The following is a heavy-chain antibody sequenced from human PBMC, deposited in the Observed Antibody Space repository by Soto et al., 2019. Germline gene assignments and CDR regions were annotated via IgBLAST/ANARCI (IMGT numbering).Heavy chain of an antibody. CDR2: IVPLFGST. V-gene: IGHV1-69*12. Sequence: QVQLVQSGAEVKKPGSSVKVSCKASGGTFSSDTISWVRQAPGQGIEWMGVIVPLFGSTKYAQNIQGRVTMSADESTSSAYMELRRRRSEDTAVYYWARRPGISPINTTHYYYGMDVWGPGTTVTVSS. J-gene: IGHJ6*02. CDR1: GGTFSSDT. CDR3: ARRPGISPINTTHYYYGMDV. D-gene: IGHD3-3*02.